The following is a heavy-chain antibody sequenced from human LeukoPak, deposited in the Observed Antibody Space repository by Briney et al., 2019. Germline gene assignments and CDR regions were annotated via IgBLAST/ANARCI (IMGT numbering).Heavy chain of an antibody. V-gene: IGHV3-30*02. CDR3: AKGIYYYYYMDV. J-gene: IGHJ6*03. Sequence: SGGSLRLSCAASGFTFSSYEMNWVRQAPGKGLEWVAFIRYDGSNKYYADSVKGRFTISRDNSKNTLYLQMNSLRAEDTAVYYCAKGIYYYYYMDVWGKGTTVTVSS. CDR1: GFTFSSYE. CDR2: IRYDGSNK.